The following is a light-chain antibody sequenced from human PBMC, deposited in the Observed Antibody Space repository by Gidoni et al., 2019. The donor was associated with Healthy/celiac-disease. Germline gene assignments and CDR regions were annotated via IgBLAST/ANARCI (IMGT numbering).Light chain of an antibody. CDR3: NSRDSSGNHLV. Sequence: SSALTQPPAVSVAFGQTLRITCQGDSLRSYYASWYQQKPGQAPVLVIYGKNNRPSGRPDRFSGSSSGNTASLTITGAQAEDEADYYCNSRDSSGNHLVFGGGTKLTVL. J-gene: IGLJ2*01. V-gene: IGLV3-19*01. CDR2: GKN. CDR1: SLRSYY.